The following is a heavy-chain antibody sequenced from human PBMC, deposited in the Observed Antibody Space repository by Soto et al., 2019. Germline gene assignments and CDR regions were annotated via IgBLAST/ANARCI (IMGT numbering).Heavy chain of an antibody. V-gene: IGHV4-4*02. CDR3: ARDTLAPSIAAADGVLDYYYGMDV. CDR2: IYHSGST. CDR1: GGSISSSNW. Sequence: QVQLQESGPGLVKPSGTLSLTCAVSGGSISSSNWWSWVRQPPGKGLEWIGEIYHSGSTNYNPSLKSRVTISVDKSKNQFSLKLSSVTAADTAVYYCARDTLAPSIAAADGVLDYYYGMDVWGQGTTVPVSS. D-gene: IGHD6-13*01. J-gene: IGHJ6*02.